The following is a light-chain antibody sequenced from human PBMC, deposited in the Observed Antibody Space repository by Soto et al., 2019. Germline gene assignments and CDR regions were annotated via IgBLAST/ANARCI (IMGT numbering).Light chain of an antibody. CDR2: DVS. CDR1: SSDIGGYNY. V-gene: IGLV2-14*03. Sequence: QSALTQPASVSGSPGQSITLSCTGTSSDIGGYNYVSWYQHHPGKAPKLIIYDVSNRPSGVSNRFSGSKSGNTASLTISGLQAEDEADYYCSSYTRSNTYVLFGGGTKLTVL. J-gene: IGLJ2*01. CDR3: SSYTRSNTYVL.